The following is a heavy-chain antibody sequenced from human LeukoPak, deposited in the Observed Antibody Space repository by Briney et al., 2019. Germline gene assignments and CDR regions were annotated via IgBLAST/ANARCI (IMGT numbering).Heavy chain of an antibody. CDR2: IYTSGST. CDR1: GGSISSGSYY. Sequence: SSQTLSLTCTVSGGSISSGSYYWSWIRQPTGKGLEWIGRIYTSGSTNYNLSLKSRVTISVDTSKNQFSLKLSSVTAADTAVYYCARNTVTKNLYYYYYMDVWGKGTTVTVSS. D-gene: IGHD4-17*01. J-gene: IGHJ6*03. V-gene: IGHV4-61*02. CDR3: ARNTVTKNLYYYYYMDV.